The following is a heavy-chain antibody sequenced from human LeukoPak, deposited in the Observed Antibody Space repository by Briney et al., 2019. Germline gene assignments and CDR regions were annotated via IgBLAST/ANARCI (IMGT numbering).Heavy chain of an antibody. Sequence: ASVKVSCKASGYTFTGYYMHWVRQAPGQGLGWMGWMNPNSGNTGYAQKFQGRVTMTRNTSISTAYMELSSLRSEDTAVYYCAGGVSTISYGMDVWGQGTTVTVSS. CDR2: MNPNSGNT. V-gene: IGHV1-8*02. J-gene: IGHJ6*02. CDR1: GYTFTGYY. D-gene: IGHD3-3*01. CDR3: AGGVSTISYGMDV.